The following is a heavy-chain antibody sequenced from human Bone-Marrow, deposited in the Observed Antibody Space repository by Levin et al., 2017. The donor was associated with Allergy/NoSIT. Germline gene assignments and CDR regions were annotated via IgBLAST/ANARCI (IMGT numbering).Heavy chain of an antibody. CDR2: IIPIFGTA. D-gene: IGHD6-19*01. V-gene: IGHV1-69*13. CDR1: GGTFSSYA. Sequence: RASVKVSCKASGGTFSSYAISWVRQAPGQGLEWMGGIIPIFGTANYAQKFQGRVTITADESTSTAYMELSSLRSEDTAVYYCARVGQQWLVLPGVAFDIWGQGTMVNVSS. J-gene: IGHJ3*02. CDR3: ARVGQQWLVLPGVAFDI.